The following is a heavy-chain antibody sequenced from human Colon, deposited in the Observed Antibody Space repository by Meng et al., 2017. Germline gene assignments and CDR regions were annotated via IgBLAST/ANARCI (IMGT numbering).Heavy chain of an antibody. CDR2: INADSGGT. V-gene: IGHV1-2*06. CDR1: GYSLSGYY. CDR3: AKIHLGDSGLDY. Sequence: QVQPVQSGAEVKKPGASVKVSCKASGYSLSGYYMHWVRQVPGQGLEWMGRINADSGGTNYAEKFQGRVTLTRDTSINTAYMEVTSLRSDDTAVYYCAKIHLGDSGLDYWGQGTLVTVSS. J-gene: IGHJ4*02. D-gene: IGHD6-19*01.